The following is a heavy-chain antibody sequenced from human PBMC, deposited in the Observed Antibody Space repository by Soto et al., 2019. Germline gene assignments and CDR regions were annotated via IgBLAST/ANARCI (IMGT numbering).Heavy chain of an antibody. V-gene: IGHV3-7*01. J-gene: IGHJ4*02. Sequence: VGSLRLSCAASGFTFSSDWMSWVRQAPGKGLEWVANIKQDGSEKYYVGSVKGRFTISRDNAKNSLYLQMNSLRAEDTAVYYCARDHGVVVGPTYYFDYWGQGTLVTVSS. CDR2: IKQDGSEK. CDR1: GFTFSSDW. CDR3: ARDHGVVVGPTYYFDY. D-gene: IGHD2-15*01.